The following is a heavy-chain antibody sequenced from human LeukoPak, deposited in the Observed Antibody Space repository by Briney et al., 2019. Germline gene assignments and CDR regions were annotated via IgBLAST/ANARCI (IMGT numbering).Heavy chain of an antibody. J-gene: IGHJ4*02. V-gene: IGHV3-21*04. Sequence: PGGSLRLSCVVSGFTFSSYSMSWVRQAPGKGLEWVSSISASSNFISYADSVKGRFTISRDNAKSSLYLQMSSLRAEDAALYYCARGYSGYDWSYYFDYWGQGTLVTVSS. CDR2: ISASSNFI. D-gene: IGHD5-12*01. CDR3: ARGYSGYDWSYYFDY. CDR1: GFTFSSYS.